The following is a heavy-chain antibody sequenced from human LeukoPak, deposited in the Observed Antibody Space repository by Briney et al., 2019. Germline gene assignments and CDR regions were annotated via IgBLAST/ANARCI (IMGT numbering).Heavy chain of an antibody. D-gene: IGHD4-17*01. J-gene: IGHJ4*02. V-gene: IGHV3-11*01. CDR1: GFIFTDYY. Sequence: PGGSLRLSCAASGFIFTDYYMNWIRQAPGKGLEWVGHISSSGNTIYYAESVKGRFTISRDNAKSSLFLQTTSLRAEDTAVYYCARGLLLSTVTTDHSDSWGQGTLVTVSS. CDR3: ARGLLLSTVTTDHSDS. CDR2: ISSSGNTI.